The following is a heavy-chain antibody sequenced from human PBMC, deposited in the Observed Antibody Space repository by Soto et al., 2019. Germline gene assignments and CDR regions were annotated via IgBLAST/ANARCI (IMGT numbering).Heavy chain of an antibody. CDR2: IYYSGST. V-gene: IGHV4-39*01. Sequence: QMQLQESGPGLVKPSETLSLTCTVSGGSISSSSYYWGWIRQPPGKGLEWIGRIYYSGSTYYNPSLMSRVNISIDTSKNKCSLKLSSVTAADTAVYYCATLWGQDWGQGTLVTVSS. J-gene: IGHJ4*02. CDR1: GGSISSSSYY. CDR3: ATLWGQD. D-gene: IGHD3-10*01.